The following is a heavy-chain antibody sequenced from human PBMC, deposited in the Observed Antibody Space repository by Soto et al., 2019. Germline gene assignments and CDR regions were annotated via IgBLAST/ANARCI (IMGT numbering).Heavy chain of an antibody. D-gene: IGHD3-16*01. CDR1: GGSISSSNYY. J-gene: IGHJ3*02. Sequence: QLQLQESGPGLVKPSETLSLTCTVSGGSISSSNYYWGWIRQPPGNGLEWIGSIYYSGSTAYNSSFKSRVPMSVDTSKNKLSLRLSSVTAADTAVYYCASPTLGAFDIWGQGTMVTVSS. CDR2: IYYSGST. V-gene: IGHV4-39*01. CDR3: ASPTLGAFDI.